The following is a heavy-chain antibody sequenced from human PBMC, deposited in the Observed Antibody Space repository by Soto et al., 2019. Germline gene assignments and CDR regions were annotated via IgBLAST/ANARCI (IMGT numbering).Heavy chain of an antibody. D-gene: IGHD5-12*01. CDR3: ARGRPRYSGYRIDY. CDR2: ISSSSSYI. Sequence: PGGSLRLSCAASGFTFSIYSMNWVRQAPGKGLEWVSSISSSSSYIYYADSVKGRFTISRDNAKNSLYLQMNSLRAEDTAVYYCARGRPRYSGYRIDYWGQGTLVTVSS. J-gene: IGHJ4*02. CDR1: GFTFSIYS. V-gene: IGHV3-21*01.